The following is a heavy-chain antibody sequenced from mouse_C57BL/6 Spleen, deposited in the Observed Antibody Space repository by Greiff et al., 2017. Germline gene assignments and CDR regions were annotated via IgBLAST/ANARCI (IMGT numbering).Heavy chain of an antibody. V-gene: IGHV1-55*01. Sequence: QVQLQQPGAELVRPGTSVKLSCKASGYTFTSYWITWVKQRPGQGLEWIGDLYPGSGSTNYNEKFKSKATLTVDTSSSTAYMQLSSLTSEDSAVYYCARKVPRDYWGQGTSVTVSS. J-gene: IGHJ4*01. CDR1: GYTFTSYW. CDR3: ARKVPRDY. CDR2: LYPGSGST.